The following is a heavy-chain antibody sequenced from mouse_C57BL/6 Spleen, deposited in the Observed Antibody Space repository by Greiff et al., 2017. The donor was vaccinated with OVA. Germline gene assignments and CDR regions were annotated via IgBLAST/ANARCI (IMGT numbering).Heavy chain of an antibody. J-gene: IGHJ4*01. CDR3: ARERSNPRYAMDY. V-gene: IGHV1-4*01. D-gene: IGHD2-5*01. CDR2: INPSGGYT. Sequence: QVQLKQSGAELARPGASVKMSCTASGYTFTSYSMHWVNQRPGQGLEWIGYINPSGGYTKYNQTFQDKATLTADKSSSTAYMQRSSLTSEDSAVYYCARERSNPRYAMDYWGQGTSVTVSS. CDR1: GYTFTSYS.